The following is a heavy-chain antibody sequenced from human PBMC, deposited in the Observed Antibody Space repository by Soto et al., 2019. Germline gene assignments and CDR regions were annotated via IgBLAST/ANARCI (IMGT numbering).Heavy chain of an antibody. D-gene: IGHD1-26*01. V-gene: IGHV3-23*01. J-gene: IGHJ5*02. CDR2: ISGSGGST. Sequence: GGCLRRSCAASGLTFRSYAMSWVRQAPGKGLEWVSAISGSGGSTYYADSVKGRFTISRDNSKNTLYLQMNSLRPEDTAVYYCAKATPYIGSSCGQATLLTVSS. CDR1: GLTFRSYA. CDR3: AKATPYIGSS.